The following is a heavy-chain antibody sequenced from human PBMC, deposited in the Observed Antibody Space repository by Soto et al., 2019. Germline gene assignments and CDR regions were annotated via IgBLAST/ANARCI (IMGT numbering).Heavy chain of an antibody. J-gene: IGHJ6*02. CDR2: IYPGDSDT. D-gene: IGHD3-3*01. CDR3: ARSLYYDFWSGLDYGMDV. CDR1: GYSFTSYW. Sequence: GESLKISCKGSGYSFTSYWIGWVRQMPGKGLEWMGIIYPGDSDTRYSPSFQGQVTISADKSISTAYLQWSRLKASDTAMYYCARSLYYDFWSGLDYGMDVWGQGTTVTVSS. V-gene: IGHV5-51*01.